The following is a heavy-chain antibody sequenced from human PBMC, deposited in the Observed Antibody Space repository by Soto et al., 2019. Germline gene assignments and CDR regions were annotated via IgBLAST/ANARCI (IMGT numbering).Heavy chain of an antibody. D-gene: IGHD3-10*01. J-gene: IGHJ4*02. CDR3: ARGVNYYGSGGYYLDY. V-gene: IGHV4-59*01. CDR2: IYYSGST. Sequence: SETLSLTCTVSGGSISSYYWSWIRQPPGKGLEWIGYIYYSGSTNYNPSLKSRVTISVDTSKNHFSLKLSSVTAADTAVYYCARGVNYYGSGGYYLDYWGQGTLVTVSS. CDR1: GGSISSYY.